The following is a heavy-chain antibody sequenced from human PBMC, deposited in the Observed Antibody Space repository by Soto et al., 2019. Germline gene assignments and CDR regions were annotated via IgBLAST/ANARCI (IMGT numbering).Heavy chain of an antibody. CDR3: ARGGELLWFGDPPPAWFDP. CDR1: GYTFTGYY. CDR2: INPNSGGT. V-gene: IGHV1-2*04. J-gene: IGHJ5*02. D-gene: IGHD3-10*01. Sequence: QVQLVQSGAEVKKPGASVKVSCKASGYTFTGYYMHWVRQAPGQGLEWMGWINPNSGGTNYAQKFQGWVTMTRDTAISPAYMELGRLRSDDTAVYYCARGGELLWFGDPPPAWFDPWGQGTLVTVSS.